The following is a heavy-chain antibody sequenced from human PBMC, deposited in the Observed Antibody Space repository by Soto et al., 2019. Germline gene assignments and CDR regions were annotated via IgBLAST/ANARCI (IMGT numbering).Heavy chain of an antibody. V-gene: IGHV1-58*01. D-gene: IGHD3-22*01. CDR2: IVVGSGNT. J-gene: IGHJ4*02. CDR3: AAATLYYYDSSGSLDY. Sequence: SVKVSCKASGFTFTSSAVQWVRQARGQRLEWIGWIVVGSGNTNYAQKFQERVTITRDMSTSTAYMELSSLRSEDTAVYYCAAATLYYYDSSGSLDYWGQGTLVTVS. CDR1: GFTFTSSA.